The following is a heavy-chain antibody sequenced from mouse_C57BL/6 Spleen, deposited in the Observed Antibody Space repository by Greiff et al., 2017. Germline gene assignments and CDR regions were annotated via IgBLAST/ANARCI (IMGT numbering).Heavy chain of an antibody. CDR1: GYTFTSYG. CDR2: IYPRSGNT. J-gene: IGHJ2*01. Sequence: VQLQQSGAELARPGASVKLSCKASGYTFTSYGISWVKQRTGQGLEWIGEIYPRSGNTYYNEKFKGKATLTADKSSSTAYMELRSLTSEDSAVYFCARDDDGYYAYYFDSWGQSTTRTVSS. V-gene: IGHV1-81*01. D-gene: IGHD2-3*01. CDR3: ARDDDGYYAYYFDS.